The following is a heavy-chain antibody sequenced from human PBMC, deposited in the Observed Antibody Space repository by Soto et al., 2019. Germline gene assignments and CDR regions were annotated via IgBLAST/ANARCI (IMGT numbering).Heavy chain of an antibody. V-gene: IGHV1-69*13. J-gene: IGHJ6*02. CDR3: AREGISTAGYYYGMDV. CDR2: IIPIFGTA. CDR1: GGTFSSYA. Sequence: SVKVSCKASGGTFSSYAIRWVRQAPGQGLEWMGGIIPIFGTANYAQKFQGRVTITADESTSTAYMELSSLRSEDTAVYYCAREGISTAGYYYGMDVWGQGTTVTVSS.